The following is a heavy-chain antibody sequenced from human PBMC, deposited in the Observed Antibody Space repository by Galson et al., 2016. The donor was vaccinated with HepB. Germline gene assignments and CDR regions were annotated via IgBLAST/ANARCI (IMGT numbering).Heavy chain of an antibody. CDR2: TYYRSAWLD. V-gene: IGHV6-1*01. CDR1: GDSVSSNSAT. CDR3: TRERRYCSDGRCYSFDY. Sequence: CAISGDSVSSNSATLNWIRQSPSRGLEWLGRTYYRSAWLDDYAISVKSRISINPDTSKNRFSLHLSSVTPEDTAVYYCTRERRYCSDGRCYSFDYWGLGILVTVSS. D-gene: IGHD2-15*01. J-gene: IGHJ4*02.